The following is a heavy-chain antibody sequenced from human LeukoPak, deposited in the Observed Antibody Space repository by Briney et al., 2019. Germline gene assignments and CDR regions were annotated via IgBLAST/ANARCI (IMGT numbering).Heavy chain of an antibody. CDR3: GGHFYGSRRNNCDY. J-gene: IGHJ4*02. CDR2: ITTSGSAT. CDR1: GFTFGNYA. D-gene: IGHD3-10*01. V-gene: IGHV3-64D*06. Sequence: GGSLRLFCSASGFTFGNYAMHWVRQAPGKGLEYVSAITTSGSATYYADSVKGRFTISRDNSKNTLYLQMSSLRVEDTAVYYCGGHFYGSRRNNCDYWGQGALVTVSS.